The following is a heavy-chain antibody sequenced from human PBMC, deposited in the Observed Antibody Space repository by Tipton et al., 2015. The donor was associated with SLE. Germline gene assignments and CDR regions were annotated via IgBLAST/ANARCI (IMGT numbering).Heavy chain of an antibody. V-gene: IGHV3-21*03. CDR2: ISSDSYYI. J-gene: IGHJ6*02. Sequence: SLRLSCAASGFTFSNYEMNWVRQAPGKGLEWVSSISSDSYYIYYTDSVKGRFTISRDNAKNSLYLQMNSLRAEDTAVYYCARDDIAADDMDVWGQGTTVTVSS. CDR3: ARDDIAADDMDV. CDR1: GFTFSNYE. D-gene: IGHD6-6*01.